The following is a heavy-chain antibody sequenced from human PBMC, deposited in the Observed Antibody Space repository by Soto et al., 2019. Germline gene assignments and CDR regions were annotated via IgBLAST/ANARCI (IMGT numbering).Heavy chain of an antibody. J-gene: IGHJ6*02. CDR3: AKERRLSPSCYDMDV. Sequence: GGSLRLSCAASGFTFSSYAMRWVRQAPGKGLEYVSSISGSGDSPYYADSVKGRFTISRDNSKNTLYLQMNSLRAEDTAVYYCAKERRLSPSCYDMDVWGQGTTVTVSS. CDR1: GFTFSSYA. D-gene: IGHD6-6*01. CDR2: ISGSGDSP. V-gene: IGHV3-23*01.